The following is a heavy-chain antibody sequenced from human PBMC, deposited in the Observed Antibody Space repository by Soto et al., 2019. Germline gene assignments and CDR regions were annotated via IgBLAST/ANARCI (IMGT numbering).Heavy chain of an antibody. D-gene: IGHD1-1*01. V-gene: IGHV3-13*01. CDR1: GFTFSSYD. CDR2: IGTAGDT. CDR3: ARGPQRALHFAVNYMDV. Sequence: HPGGSLRLSCAASGFTFSSYDMHWVRQATGKGLEWVSAIGTAGDTYYPGSVKGRFTISRENAKNSLYLQMNSLRAGDTAVYYCARGPQRALHFAVNYMDVWGKGTTVTVSS. J-gene: IGHJ6*03.